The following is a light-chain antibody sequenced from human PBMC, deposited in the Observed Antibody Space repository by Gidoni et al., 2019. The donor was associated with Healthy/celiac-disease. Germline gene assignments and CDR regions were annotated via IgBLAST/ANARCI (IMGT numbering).Light chain of an antibody. CDR2: RNN. Sequence: QSVLTQPPSASGTPGQRVTISCSGSSSNIGSNYVYWYQQLPGPAPKLLIYRNNQRPSGVPDRFSGSKSGTSASLAISGLRSEDEADYCCAAWDDSLSWVFGGGTKLTV. V-gene: IGLV1-47*01. CDR1: SSNIGSNY. CDR3: AAWDDSLSWV. J-gene: IGLJ3*02.